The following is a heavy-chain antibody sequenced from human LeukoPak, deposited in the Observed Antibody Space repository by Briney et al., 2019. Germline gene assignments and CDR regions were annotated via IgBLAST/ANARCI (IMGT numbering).Heavy chain of an antibody. D-gene: IGHD3-16*01. V-gene: IGHV4-59*01. CDR3: ARGLGLVWFDP. Sequence: SETLSLTCTVSGGSISSYYWSWIRQPPGKGLEWIGYIYYSGSTNYNPSLKSRVTISVDTSKNQFSLKLSSVTAADTAVYHCARGLGLVWFDPWGQGTLVTVSS. CDR1: GGSISSYY. CDR2: IYYSGST. J-gene: IGHJ5*02.